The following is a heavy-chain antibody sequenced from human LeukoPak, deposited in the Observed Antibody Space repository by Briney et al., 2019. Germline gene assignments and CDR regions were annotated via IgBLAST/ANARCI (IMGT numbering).Heavy chain of an antibody. CDR1: GGTFSSYA. V-gene: IGHV1-18*01. D-gene: IGHD3-22*01. J-gene: IGHJ4*02. Sequence: GASVKVSCKASGGTFSSYAISWVRQAPGQGLEWMGWISPYSGDTNYAQNLQGRVTMTTDTSTSTAYMELRSLRSDDTAVYYCARAGLTTDSSVNYWGQGSLVTVSS. CDR3: ARAGLTTDSSVNY. CDR2: ISPYSGDT.